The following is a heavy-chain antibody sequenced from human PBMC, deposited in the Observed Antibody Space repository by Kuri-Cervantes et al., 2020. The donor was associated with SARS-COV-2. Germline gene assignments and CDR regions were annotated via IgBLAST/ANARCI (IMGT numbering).Heavy chain of an antibody. Sequence: GGSLRLSCAASGFTFSSYAMSWVRQAPGKGLEWVSVIYSGGSSTYYADSVKGRFTISRDNSKNTLYLQMNGLRAEDTAVYYCAKDLGDYGMDVWGQGTTVTVSS. CDR2: IYSGGSST. V-gene: IGHV3-23*03. J-gene: IGHJ6*02. D-gene: IGHD3-16*01. CDR1: GFTFSSYA. CDR3: AKDLGDYGMDV.